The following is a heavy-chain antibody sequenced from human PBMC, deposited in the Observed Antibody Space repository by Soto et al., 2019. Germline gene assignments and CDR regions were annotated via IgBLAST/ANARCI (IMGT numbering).Heavy chain of an antibody. CDR3: VRENGSMARSVLLA. J-gene: IGHJ5*02. CDR1: GVPLSSGDYY. V-gene: IGHV4-30-4*01. Sequence: QVQLQESGPGVVKPSQTLALTCTVSGVPLSSGDYYWSWIRQRPGKGLEWIGYIFYTGGSDYNTSLTTRVSICVDTSKNQFSMNVDSVSAADTAVYYCVRENGSMARSVLLAWGQGTLITVSS. D-gene: IGHD1-26*01. CDR2: IFYTGGS.